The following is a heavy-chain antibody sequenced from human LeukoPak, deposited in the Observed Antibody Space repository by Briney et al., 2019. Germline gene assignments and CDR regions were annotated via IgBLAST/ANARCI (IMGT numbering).Heavy chain of an antibody. CDR3: ARPDTAMVPHYFDY. D-gene: IGHD5-18*01. CDR1: GFTFSSYD. CDR2: IGTAGDT. V-gene: IGHV3-13*01. Sequence: GGSLRLSRAASGFTFSSYDMHWVRQATGKGLEWVSAIGTAGDTYYPGSVKGRFTISRDNAKNSLYLQMNSLRAEDTAVYYCARPDTAMVPHYFDYWGHGTLVTVSS. J-gene: IGHJ4*01.